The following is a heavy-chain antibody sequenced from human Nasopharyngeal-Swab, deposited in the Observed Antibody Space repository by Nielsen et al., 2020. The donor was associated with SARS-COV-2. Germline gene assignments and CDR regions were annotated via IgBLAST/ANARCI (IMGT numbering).Heavy chain of an antibody. J-gene: IGHJ4*02. CDR2: INHSGST. V-gene: IGHV4-34*01. D-gene: IGHD6-13*01. CDR3: ARGFPGAAAGTDY. Sequence: WIRQPPGKGLEWIGEINHSGSTNYNPSLKSRVTISVDTSKNQFSLKLSSVTAADTAAYCCARGFPGAAAGTDYWGQGTLVTVSS.